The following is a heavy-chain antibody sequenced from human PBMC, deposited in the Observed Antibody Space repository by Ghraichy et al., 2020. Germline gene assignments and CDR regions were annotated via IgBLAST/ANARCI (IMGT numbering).Heavy chain of an antibody. CDR1: GFTFSSNW. Sequence: GGPRLACAASGFTFSSNWMTWVRQAPGKGLEWVANIKQDGSEKYYVDSVKGRFTISRDNAKNSLYLQMNSLRAEDTAVYYCAREYWGPDYWGQGALVTVSS. CDR2: IKQDGSEK. D-gene: IGHD2-15*01. CDR3: AREYWGPDY. J-gene: IGHJ4*02. V-gene: IGHV3-7*03.